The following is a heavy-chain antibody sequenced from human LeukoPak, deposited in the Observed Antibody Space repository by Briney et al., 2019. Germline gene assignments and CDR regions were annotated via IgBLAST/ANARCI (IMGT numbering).Heavy chain of an antibody. CDR1: GYSLSSGYY. J-gene: IGHJ4*02. CDR3: ARVYCSGGSCYTYYFDY. D-gene: IGHD2-15*01. Sequence: SETLSLTCAVSGYSLSSGYYWAWIRQPPGKGREWIGSIYHSGSTYYTPSLKSRVTISVDTSKNQFSLKLSSVTAADTAVYYCARVYCSGGSCYTYYFDYWGQGTLVTVSS. V-gene: IGHV4-38-2*01. CDR2: IYHSGST.